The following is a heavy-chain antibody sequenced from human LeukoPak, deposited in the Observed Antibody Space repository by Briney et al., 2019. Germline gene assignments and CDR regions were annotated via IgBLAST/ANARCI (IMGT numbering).Heavy chain of an antibody. V-gene: IGHV4-59*01. CDR2: IYYSGST. Sequence: SEXLSXTCTVSGGSISSYYWSWVRQPPGKGLEWIGYIYYSGSTNYNPSLKRGGTISVDTSKKKFSLKLSSVTAADTAVYYCASSGYSSRGTIDYWGQGTLVTVSS. CDR1: GGSISSYY. D-gene: IGHD6-19*01. CDR3: ASSGYSSRGTIDY. J-gene: IGHJ4*02.